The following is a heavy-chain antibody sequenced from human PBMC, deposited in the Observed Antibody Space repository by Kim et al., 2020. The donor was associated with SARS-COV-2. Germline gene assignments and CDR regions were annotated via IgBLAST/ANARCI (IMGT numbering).Heavy chain of an antibody. CDR3: ARKRQREDDD. J-gene: IGHJ4*02. V-gene: IGHV3-30-3*01. CDR1: GFTFTSYA. Sequence: GGSLRLSCAASGFTFTSYAMHWVRQAPGEGLEWVAVISYDGSNKYYADSVKGRFTISRDYSKNTGYLQMNSLRTEDTAVYYCARKRQREDDDGGQGTLYTVSA. CDR2: ISYDGSNK. D-gene: IGHD3-16*01.